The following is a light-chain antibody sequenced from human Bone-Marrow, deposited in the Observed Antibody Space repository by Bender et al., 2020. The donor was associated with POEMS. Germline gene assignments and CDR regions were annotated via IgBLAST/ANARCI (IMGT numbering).Light chain of an antibody. CDR2: INN. J-gene: IGLJ3*02. Sequence: QSVLTQPPSASGTPGQRVTISCSGSSSNIGTNPVNWYQQLPGTAPKLLIYINNQRPSGFPDRFSGSQSGTSASLAISGLPSEDEADYYCAAWEDSLNGWVFGGGTKLTVL. CDR3: AAWEDSLNGWV. V-gene: IGLV1-44*01. CDR1: SSNIGTNP.